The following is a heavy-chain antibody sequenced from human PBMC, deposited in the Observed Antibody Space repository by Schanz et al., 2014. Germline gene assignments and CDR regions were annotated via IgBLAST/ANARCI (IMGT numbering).Heavy chain of an antibody. CDR3: VRDELLWFGEVLSLDY. CDR2: ISGSGAST. J-gene: IGHJ4*02. V-gene: IGHV3-23*04. CDR1: GFSFGNYC. D-gene: IGHD3-10*01. Sequence: EVQLVESGGGVVQPGRSLRLSCAASGFSFGNYCMSWVRQAPGKGLEWVSGISGSGASTYYADSVKGRFTISRDNSNKTVDLQMNSLRAEDTALYYCVRDELLWFGEVLSLDYWGQGALVTVSS.